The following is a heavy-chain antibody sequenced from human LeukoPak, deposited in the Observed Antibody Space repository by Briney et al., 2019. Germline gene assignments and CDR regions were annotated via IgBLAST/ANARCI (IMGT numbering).Heavy chain of an antibody. J-gene: IGHJ6*02. Sequence: ASVKVSCKASGYTFTSYDINWVRQATGQGLEWMGWMNPNSGNTGYAQKFQGRVTMTRNTSISTAYMELSSLRSEDTAVYYCARGRGYYYGTDVWGQGTTVTVSS. CDR1: GYTFTSYD. CDR3: ARGRGYYYGTDV. CDR2: MNPNSGNT. V-gene: IGHV1-8*01. D-gene: IGHD3-10*01.